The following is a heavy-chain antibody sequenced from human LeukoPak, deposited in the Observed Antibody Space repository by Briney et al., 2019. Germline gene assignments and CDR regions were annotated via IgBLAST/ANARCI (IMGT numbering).Heavy chain of an antibody. V-gene: IGHV3-49*04. CDR3: ARGGGYSGYGFFDY. CDR2: IRSKTYGGTT. D-gene: IGHD5-12*01. CDR1: GFTFDDYG. Sequence: GGSLRLSCAASGFTFDDYGMTWVRQAPGKGLEWVGFIRSKTYGGTTEYAASMKGRFTISRDDSKSIAYLQMNSLKTEDTAVYYCARGGGYSGYGFFDYWGQGTLVTVSS. J-gene: IGHJ4*02.